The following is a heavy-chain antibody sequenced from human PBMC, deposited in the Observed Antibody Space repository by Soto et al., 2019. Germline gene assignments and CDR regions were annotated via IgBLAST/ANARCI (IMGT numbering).Heavy chain of an antibody. D-gene: IGHD3-3*01. V-gene: IGHV3-33*01. Sequence: GGSLRLSCAASGFTFSSYGMHWVRQAPGKGLEWVAVIWYDGSNKYYADSAKGRFTISRDNSKNTLYLQMNSLRAEDTAVYYCARDFDYDFWSGYFTYYYYGMDVWGQGTTVTVSS. CDR2: IWYDGSNK. CDR1: GFTFSSYG. CDR3: ARDFDYDFWSGYFTYYYYGMDV. J-gene: IGHJ6*02.